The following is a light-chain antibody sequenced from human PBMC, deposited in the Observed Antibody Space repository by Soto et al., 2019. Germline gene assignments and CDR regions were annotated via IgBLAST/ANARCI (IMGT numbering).Light chain of an antibody. CDR1: QSVSSSY. J-gene: IGKJ5*01. CDR3: QQYGSSPPIT. CDR2: GAS. V-gene: IGKV3-20*01. Sequence: EIVLTQSPCTLSLSPGERATLSCRASQSVSSSYSAWYQQTPGEAPRLLIYGASSRATGLPDRFSGSGSGNDFTLTISRLEPEDFAVYYCQQYGSSPPITFVEGTRIEIK.